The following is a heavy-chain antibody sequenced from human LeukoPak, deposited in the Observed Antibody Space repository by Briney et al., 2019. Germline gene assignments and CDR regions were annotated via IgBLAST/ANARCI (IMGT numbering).Heavy chain of an antibody. V-gene: IGHV3-23*01. CDR3: AKDQNDLYCSSTSCYGLYYFDY. CDR1: GFTFSSYA. J-gene: IGHJ4*02. Sequence: GGSLRLSCAASGFTFSSYAMSWVRQAPGKGLEWVSAISGSGGSTYYADSVKGRFTISRDNSKNTLYLQMNSLGAEDTAVYYCAKDQNDLYCSSTSCYGLYYFDYWGQGTLVTVSS. D-gene: IGHD2-2*01. CDR2: ISGSGGST.